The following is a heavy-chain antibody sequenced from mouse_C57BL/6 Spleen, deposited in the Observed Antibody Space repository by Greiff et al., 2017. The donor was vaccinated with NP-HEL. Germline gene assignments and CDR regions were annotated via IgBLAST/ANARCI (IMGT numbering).Heavy chain of an antibody. V-gene: IGHV1-82*01. D-gene: IGHD2-4*01. CDR2: IYPGDGDT. Sequence: LQQSGPELVKPGASVKISCKASGYAFSSSWMNWVKQRPGKGLEWIGRIYPGDGDTNYNGKFKGKATLTADKSSSTAYMQLSSLTSEDSAVYFCARFAIYYDYDWFAYWGQGTLVTVSA. J-gene: IGHJ3*01. CDR3: ARFAIYYDYDWFAY. CDR1: GYAFSSSW.